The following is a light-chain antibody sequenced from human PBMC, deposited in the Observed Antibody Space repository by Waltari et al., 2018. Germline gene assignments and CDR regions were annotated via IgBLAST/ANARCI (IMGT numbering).Light chain of an antibody. Sequence: DIQMTQSPSSLSASVGDRVTITCQASQDISNYLNWYQQKPGKAPKLLIYDASNLETGVPSRFSGSGSGTDFTFTISRVEAEDVGVYYCMQGLQTPHTFGQGTKLEIK. J-gene: IGKJ2*01. CDR2: DAS. CDR3: MQGLQTPHT. CDR1: QDISNY. V-gene: IGKV1-33*01.